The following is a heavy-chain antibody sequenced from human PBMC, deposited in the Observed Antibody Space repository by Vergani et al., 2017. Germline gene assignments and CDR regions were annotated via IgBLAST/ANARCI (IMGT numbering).Heavy chain of an antibody. CDR1: GYTFTSYA. D-gene: IGHD2-2*01. CDR2: INAGNGNT. V-gene: IGHV1-3*01. CDR3: AREQYCSSTSCSMYQH. Sequence: QVQIVQSGAEVKKTGASVKVSCKASGYTFTSYAMHWVRPAPGQRLEWMGWINAGNGNTKYSQKFQGRVTITRDTSASTDYMELSSLRSEDTAVYYCAREQYCSSTSCSMYQHWGQGTLVTVSS. J-gene: IGHJ1*01.